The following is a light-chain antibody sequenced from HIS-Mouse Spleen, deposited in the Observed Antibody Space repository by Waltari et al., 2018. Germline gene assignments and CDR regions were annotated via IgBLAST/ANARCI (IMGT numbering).Light chain of an antibody. CDR2: EGS. J-gene: IGLJ1*01. Sequence: QSALTQPASVSGSPGQSITISCTGTSSDVGSYTLVSWYHQNPGKAPKLMIYEGSKRPSGVSNRFSGSKSGNTASLTISGLQAEDEADYYCCSYAGSSTYVFGTGTKVTVL. CDR3: CSYAGSSTYV. V-gene: IGLV2-23*01. CDR1: SSDVGSYTL.